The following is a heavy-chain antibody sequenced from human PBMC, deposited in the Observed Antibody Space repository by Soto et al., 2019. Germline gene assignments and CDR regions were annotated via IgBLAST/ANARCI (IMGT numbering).Heavy chain of an antibody. J-gene: IGHJ3*02. CDR1: GFTFSSYA. V-gene: IGHV3-23*01. Sequence: EVQLLESGGGLVQPGGSLRLSCAASGFTFSSYAMSWVRQAPGKGLEWVSAISGSGGTTYYADSVKGRFTFSRDNPKKTLYLQMNSLRAEYRDVYYCAKTANGWFSAFDIWGQGTMVTGSS. D-gene: IGHD6-19*01. CDR2: ISGSGGTT. CDR3: AKTANGWFSAFDI.